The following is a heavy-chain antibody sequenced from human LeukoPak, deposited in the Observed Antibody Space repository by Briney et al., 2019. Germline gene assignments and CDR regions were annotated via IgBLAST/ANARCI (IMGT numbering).Heavy chain of an antibody. D-gene: IGHD6-6*01. CDR3: ARQVTAARSYYYYMDV. V-gene: IGHV4-38-2*01. Sequence: SETLSLTCAVSGYSISSGYYWGWIRQPPGKGLGWIGSIYHSGSTYYNPSLKSRVTISVDTSKNQFSLKLSSVTAADTAVYYCARQVTAARSYYYYMDVWGKGTTVTVSS. J-gene: IGHJ6*03. CDR1: GYSISSGYY. CDR2: IYHSGST.